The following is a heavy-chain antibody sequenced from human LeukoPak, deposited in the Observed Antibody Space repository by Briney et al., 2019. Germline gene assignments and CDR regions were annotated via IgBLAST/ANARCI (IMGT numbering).Heavy chain of an antibody. CDR1: GGSISSGSYY. CDR2: IYTSGST. D-gene: IGHD5-12*01. J-gene: IGHJ4*02. V-gene: IGHV4-61*02. CDR3: ARGKWPGTYYFDY. Sequence: SQTLSLTCTVSGGSISSGSYYWSWIRQPAGKGLEWIGRIYTSGSTNYNPSLKSRVTISVDTSKNQFSLKLSSVTAADTAVYYCARGKWPGTYYFDYWGQGTLVTVSS.